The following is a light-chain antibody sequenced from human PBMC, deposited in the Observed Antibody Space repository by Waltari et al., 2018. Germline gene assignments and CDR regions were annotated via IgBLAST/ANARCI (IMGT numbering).Light chain of an antibody. CDR3: MQATHWPPS. J-gene: IGKJ5*01. CDR2: KVS. V-gene: IGKV2-30*02. Sequence: QSLVHVDGKIYWNWFKQRPGQVPRNIMYKVSTRDSGVLDRFSGSGSGTDFTLKIDRVEAEDVGVYYCMQATHWPPSFGKGRRREIK. CDR1: QSLVHVDGKIY.